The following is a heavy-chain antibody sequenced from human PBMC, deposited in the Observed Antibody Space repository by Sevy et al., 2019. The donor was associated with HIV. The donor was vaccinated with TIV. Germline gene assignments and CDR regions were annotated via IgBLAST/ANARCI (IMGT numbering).Heavy chain of an antibody. CDR2: IYYSGSI. J-gene: IGHJ6*02. V-gene: IGHV4-59*01. CDR1: GGSISSYY. CDR3: ARGRGYYYYGMDV. Sequence: SETLSLTCTVSGGSISSYYWSWIRQPPGKGLEWIGYIYYSGSINYNPSLKSRVTISVDTSKNQFSLKLSSVTAADTAVYYCARGRGYYYYGMDVWGQGTTVTVSS.